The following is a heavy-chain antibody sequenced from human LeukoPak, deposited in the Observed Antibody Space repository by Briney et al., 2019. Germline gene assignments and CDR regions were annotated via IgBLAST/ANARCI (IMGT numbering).Heavy chain of an antibody. D-gene: IGHD3-22*01. Sequence: GGSLRLSCAASGFTFSSYDMSWVRQAPGKGLEWVSAISGSGGSTYYADSVKGQFTSSRDNSKNTLYLQMNSLRAGVTAVYYCAKELTTDDSSVGDAFDIWGQGTMVTVSS. V-gene: IGHV3-23*01. CDR1: GFTFSSYD. J-gene: IGHJ3*02. CDR2: ISGSGGST. CDR3: AKELTTDDSSVGDAFDI.